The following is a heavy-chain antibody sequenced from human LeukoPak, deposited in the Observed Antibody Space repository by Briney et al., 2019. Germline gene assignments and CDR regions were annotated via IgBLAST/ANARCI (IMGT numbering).Heavy chain of an antibody. Sequence: GGSLRLSCAASGFTFSHYAMHWVRQAPGKGLEYVSAISSNVGSTYYANSVKGRFTISRDNSKNTLYLQMGSLRAEDMGVYYCARDSITVSVGAFDIWGQGTMVIVSS. J-gene: IGHJ3*02. CDR3: ARDSITVSVGAFDI. D-gene: IGHD2-2*01. CDR2: ISSNVGST. CDR1: GFTFSHYA. V-gene: IGHV3-64*01.